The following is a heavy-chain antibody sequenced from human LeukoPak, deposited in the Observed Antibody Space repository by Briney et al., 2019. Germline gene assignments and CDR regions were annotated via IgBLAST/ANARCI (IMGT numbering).Heavy chain of an antibody. CDR1: GYSFTRYW. V-gene: IGHV5-51*01. CDR3: ARKAAAPGTEVDY. Sequence: GESLKISCKGSGYSFTRYWIGWVRQMPGKGLEWMGIIYPGDSDTRYSPSFQGQVTISADKSISAAYLQWSSLKASDTAMYYCARKAAAPGTEVDYWGQGTLVTVSS. CDR2: IYPGDSDT. D-gene: IGHD6-13*01. J-gene: IGHJ4*02.